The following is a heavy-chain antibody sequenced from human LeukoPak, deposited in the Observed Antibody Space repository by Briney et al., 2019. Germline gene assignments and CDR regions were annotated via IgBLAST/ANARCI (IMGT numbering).Heavy chain of an antibody. Sequence: SVKVSCKASGGTFSSYAISWVRQAPGQGLEWMGRIIPILGIANYAQKFQGRVTITADESTSTAYMELSSLRSEDTAVYYCARCYDLWSGYYRWLDPWGQGTLVTVSS. V-gene: IGHV1-69*04. D-gene: IGHD3-3*01. CDR3: ARCYDLWSGYYRWLDP. CDR2: IIPILGIA. CDR1: GGTFSSYA. J-gene: IGHJ5*02.